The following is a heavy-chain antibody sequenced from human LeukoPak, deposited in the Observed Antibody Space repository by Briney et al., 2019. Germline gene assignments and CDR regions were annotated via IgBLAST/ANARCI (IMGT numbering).Heavy chain of an antibody. CDR1: GYTFTSYD. V-gene: IGHV1-8*01. CDR3: ARPPGNAWRSNDY. Sequence: ASVNVPFKASGYTFTSYDINGVRPATGQGREWMGWMNTNSVNTGYEKEFQGRVIMSSSPSISTAYMELSTLRSEDTAVYYCARPPGNAWRSNDYWRQGTLVPVS. CDR2: MNTNSVNT. J-gene: IGHJ4*02. D-gene: IGHD4-11*01.